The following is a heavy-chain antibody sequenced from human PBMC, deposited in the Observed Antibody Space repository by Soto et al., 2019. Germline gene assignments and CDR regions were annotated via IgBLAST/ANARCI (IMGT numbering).Heavy chain of an antibody. J-gene: IGHJ3*02. CDR3: AREGLGDAFDI. CDR1: GFTFSSYG. Sequence: QVQLVESGGGVVQPGRSLRLSCAASGFTFSSYGMHWVRQAPGKGLEWVAVIWYDGSNKYYADSVKGRFTISRDNSKNTLYLQMSSLRAEDTAVYYCAREGLGDAFDIWGQGTMVTVSS. CDR2: IWYDGSNK. D-gene: IGHD4-17*01. V-gene: IGHV3-33*01.